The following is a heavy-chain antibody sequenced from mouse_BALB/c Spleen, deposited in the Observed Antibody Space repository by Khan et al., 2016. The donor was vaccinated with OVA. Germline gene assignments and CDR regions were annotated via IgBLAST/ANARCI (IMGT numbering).Heavy chain of an antibody. CDR1: GYSITSNYA. J-gene: IGHJ4*01. D-gene: IGHD1-1*01. V-gene: IGHV3-2*02. CDR3: ARGNYYGYAMDY. Sequence: EVKLEVSGPGLVKPSQSLSLTCTVTGYSITSNYAWNWIRQFPGNKLEWMGYISYSGSTNYNPSLKSRISITRDTSKNQFFLQLNSVPTEDTATYYCARGNYYGYAMDYWGQGTSITVSS. CDR2: ISYSGST.